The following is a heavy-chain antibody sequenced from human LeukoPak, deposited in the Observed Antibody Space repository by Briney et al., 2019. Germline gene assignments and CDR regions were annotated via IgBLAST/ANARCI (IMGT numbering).Heavy chain of an antibody. CDR1: GFTFSSYW. Sequence: PGGSLRLSCAASGFTFSSYWMSWVCQAPGKGLERVANIKQDGSEKYYVDSVKGRFTISRDNAKNSLYLQMNSLRAEDTAVYYSARGHGDYDYWGQGTLVTVSS. J-gene: IGHJ4*02. D-gene: IGHD4-17*01. CDR3: ARGHGDYDY. V-gene: IGHV3-7*01. CDR2: IKQDGSEK.